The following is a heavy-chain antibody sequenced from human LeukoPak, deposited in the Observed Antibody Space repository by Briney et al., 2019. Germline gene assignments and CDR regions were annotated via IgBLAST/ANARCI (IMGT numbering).Heavy chain of an antibody. V-gene: IGHV3-23*01. CDR2: ISGSGGGT. Sequence: GGSLRLSCAASGFTFSSYAMSWVRQAPGKGLEWVSAISGSGGGTYYADSVKGRFTISRDNSKNTLFLQMNSLRAEDTAVYYCARGDGYNSYYFDYWGQGTLVTVSS. CDR3: ARGDGYNSYYFDY. CDR1: GFTFSSYA. J-gene: IGHJ4*02. D-gene: IGHD5-24*01.